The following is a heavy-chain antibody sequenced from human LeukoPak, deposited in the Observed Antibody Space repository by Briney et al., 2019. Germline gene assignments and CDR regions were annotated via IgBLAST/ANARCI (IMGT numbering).Heavy chain of an antibody. Sequence: GSLRLSCAASGFPFSSYGMHWVRPAPGKGLEWVTVISYDGSNKYYADSVKGRFTISRDNSKNTLYLQMNSLRAEDTAVYYCARRPIKYYYYGMDVWGQGTTVTVSS. CDR3: ARRPIKYYYYGMDV. CDR1: GFPFSSYG. V-gene: IGHV3-30*03. CDR2: ISYDGSNK. J-gene: IGHJ6*02.